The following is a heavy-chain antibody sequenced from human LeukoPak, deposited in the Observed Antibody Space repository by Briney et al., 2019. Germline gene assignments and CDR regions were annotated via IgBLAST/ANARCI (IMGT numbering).Heavy chain of an antibody. CDR2: INPNSGGT. J-gene: IGHJ4*02. CDR1: GYTFTGYY. D-gene: IGHD3-22*01. Sequence: ASVKVSCKASGYTFTGYYMHWVRQAPGQGLEWMGWINPNSGGTNYAQKFQGRVTMTRDTSISTAYMELSRLRSDDTAVYYCARGYYYDSSGYYFDYWGQGTLLTVSS. CDR3: ARGYYYDSSGYYFDY. V-gene: IGHV1-2*02.